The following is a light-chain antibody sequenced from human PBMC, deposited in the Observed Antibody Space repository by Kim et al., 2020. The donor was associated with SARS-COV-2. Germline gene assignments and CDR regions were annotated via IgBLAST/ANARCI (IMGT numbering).Light chain of an antibody. J-gene: IGKJ4*01. CDR2: EAS. V-gene: IGKV3-15*01. CDR1: QSINSK. Sequence: EVVMTQSPATLSVSPGEKATLSCRASQSINSKLAWYQQKPGQAPRLLFYEASTRATGVPARFSGSGSGAEFTLTISSLQSEDSAVYYCQRHDDWPLTFGGGTKMDIK. CDR3: QRHDDWPLT.